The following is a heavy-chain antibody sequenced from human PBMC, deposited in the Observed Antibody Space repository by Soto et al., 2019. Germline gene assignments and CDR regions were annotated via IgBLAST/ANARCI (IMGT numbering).Heavy chain of an antibody. V-gene: IGHV3-53*01. D-gene: IGHD1-1*01. J-gene: IGHJ3*01. CDR2: LYDVDGS. CDR1: GLTISGKKY. CDR3: ATWHEREHAYDV. Sequence: PGGSLRLSCAAFGLTISGKKYVAWVRQAPGKGLEWVSGLYDVDGSFYAAPVRGRFTTSSDSSKTTVYLQMNDLRPDDTAVYYCATWHEREHAYDVWGQGTTVTVSS.